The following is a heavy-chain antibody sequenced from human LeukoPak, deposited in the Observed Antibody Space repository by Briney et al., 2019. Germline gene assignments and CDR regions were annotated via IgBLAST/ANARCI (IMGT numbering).Heavy chain of an antibody. CDR1: GFTFSDYY. Sequence: PGGSLRLSCADSGFTFSDYYMSWIRQAPGKGLEWVLYISSSGSTIYYADSVKGRFTISRDNAKNSLYLQMNSLRAEDTAVYYCARDFKVATFNAFYIWGQGTMVTVCS. CDR3: ARDFKVATFNAFYI. CDR2: ISSSGSTI. D-gene: IGHD5-12*01. J-gene: IGHJ3*02. V-gene: IGHV3-11*01.